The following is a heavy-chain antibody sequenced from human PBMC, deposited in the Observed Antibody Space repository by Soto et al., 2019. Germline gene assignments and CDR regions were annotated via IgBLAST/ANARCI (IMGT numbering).Heavy chain of an antibody. CDR3: AREGDCTNGVCYTFFSYYYYYMDV. CDR1: EDSVSSNSAA. CDR2: TYYRSKWYN. V-gene: IGHV6-1*01. D-gene: IGHD2-8*01. J-gene: IGHJ6*03. Sequence: SQTLSLTCAISEDSVSSNSAAWNWIRQSPSRGLEWLGRTYYRSKWYNDYAVSVKSRITINPDTSKNQFSLQLNSVTPEDTAVYYCAREGDCTNGVCYTFFSYYYYYMDVWGKGTTVTVSS.